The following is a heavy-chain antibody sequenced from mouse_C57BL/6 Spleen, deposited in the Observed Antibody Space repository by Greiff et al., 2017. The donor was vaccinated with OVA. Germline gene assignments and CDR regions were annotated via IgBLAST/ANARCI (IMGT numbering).Heavy chain of an antibody. V-gene: IGHV1-26*01. CDR1: GYTFTDYY. CDR2: INPNNGGT. Sequence: VQLQQSGPELVKPGASVKISCKASGYTFTDYYMNWVKQSHGKSLEWIGDINPNNGGTSYNQKFKGKATLTVDKSSSTAYMELRSLTSEDSAVYYCARSAYYGNYVWYFDVWGTGTTVTVSS. D-gene: IGHD2-10*01. CDR3: ARSAYYGNYVWYFDV. J-gene: IGHJ1*03.